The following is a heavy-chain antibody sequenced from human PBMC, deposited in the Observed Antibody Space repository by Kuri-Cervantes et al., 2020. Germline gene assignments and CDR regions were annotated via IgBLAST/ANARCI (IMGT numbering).Heavy chain of an antibody. CDR2: INPSGGST. CDR1: GYTFTSYY. V-gene: IGHV1-46*01. CDR3: ARVTLAPYYGDYEDDAFDI. Sequence: ASVKVSCKASGYTFTSYYMHWVRQAPGQGLEWMGIINPSGGSTSYAQKFQGRVTMTRDTSTSTVYMELSSLRSEDTAVYYCARVTLAPYYGDYEDDAFDIWGQGTMVTV. J-gene: IGHJ3*02. D-gene: IGHD4-17*01.